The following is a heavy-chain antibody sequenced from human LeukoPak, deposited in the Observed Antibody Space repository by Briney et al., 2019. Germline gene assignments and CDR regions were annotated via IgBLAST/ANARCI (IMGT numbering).Heavy chain of an antibody. CDR1: GYTFTGYY. V-gene: IGHV1-2*02. J-gene: IGHJ4*02. CDR2: INPNIGGT. D-gene: IGHD2-2*01. Sequence: GASVKVSCKASGYTFTGYYMNWVRQAPGQGLEWMGWINPNIGGTNYAQKFQGRVTMTRDTSISTAYMELSRLRSDDTAVYYCAILGYCSSTSCRTYYFDYWGQGTLVTVSS. CDR3: AILGYCSSTSCRTYYFDY.